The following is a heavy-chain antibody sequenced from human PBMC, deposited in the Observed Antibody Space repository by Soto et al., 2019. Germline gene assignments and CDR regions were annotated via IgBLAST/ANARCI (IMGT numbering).Heavy chain of an antibody. CDR2: ISYDGSNK. J-gene: IGHJ4*02. CDR3: ARATVIDY. CDR1: GFTFSSYA. V-gene: IGHV3-30-3*01. D-gene: IGHD2-21*02. Sequence: HPGGSLRLSCAASGFTFSSYAMHWVRQAPGKGLEWVAVISYDGSNKYYADSVKGRFTISRDNSKNTLYLQMNSLRAEDTAVYYCARATVIDYWGQGTLVTVSS.